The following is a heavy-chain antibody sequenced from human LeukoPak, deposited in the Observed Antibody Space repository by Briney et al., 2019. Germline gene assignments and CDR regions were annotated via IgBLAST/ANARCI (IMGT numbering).Heavy chain of an antibody. CDR1: GFTFSSYA. CDR2: ISGSGGST. Sequence: GGSLRLSCAASGFTFSSYAMSWVRQAPGKGLEWVSAISGSGGSTYYADSVKGRFTISRDNSKNTLYLQMNSLRAEDTVVYYCANVGALDILTGPPDYWGQGTLVTVSS. D-gene: IGHD3-9*01. CDR3: ANVGALDILTGPPDY. V-gene: IGHV3-23*01. J-gene: IGHJ4*02.